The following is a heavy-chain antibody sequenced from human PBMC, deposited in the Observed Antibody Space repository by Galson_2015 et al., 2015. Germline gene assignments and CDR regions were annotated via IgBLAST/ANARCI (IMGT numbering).Heavy chain of an antibody. CDR1: GFSLSTSGVG. Sequence: PALVKPTQPLTLTCTFSGFSLSTSGVGVGWIRQPPGKALEWLALIYWDDDKRYSPSLKSRLTITRDTSKNQVVLTMTNMDPVDTATYYCALSTGALRYFEWGFDYWGQGTLVTVSS. CDR2: IYWDDDK. J-gene: IGHJ4*02. D-gene: IGHD3-9*01. CDR3: ALSTGALRYFEWGFDY. V-gene: IGHV2-5*02.